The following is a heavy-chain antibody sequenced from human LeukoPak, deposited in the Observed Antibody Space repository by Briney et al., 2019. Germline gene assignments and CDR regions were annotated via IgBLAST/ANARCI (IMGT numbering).Heavy chain of an antibody. CDR1: GGSISSGSYY. CDR3: ARTLLDTAMVR. D-gene: IGHD5-18*01. V-gene: IGHV4-61*02. CDR2: NYTSGST. Sequence: EASETLSLTCTVSGGSISSGSYYWSWIRQPAGKGLEWIGRNYTSGSTNYNPSLKSRVTISVDTSKNQFSLKLSSVTAADTAVYYCARTLLDTAMVRWGQGTLVTVSS. J-gene: IGHJ4*02.